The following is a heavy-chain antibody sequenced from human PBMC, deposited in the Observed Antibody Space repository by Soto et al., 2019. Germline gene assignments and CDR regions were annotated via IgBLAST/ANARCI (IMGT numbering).Heavy chain of an antibody. CDR2: IRSKANSYAT. CDR3: TRSTDDYGDYVSYGMDV. CDR1: GFTFSGSA. V-gene: IGHV3-73*01. J-gene: IGHJ6*02. Sequence: PGGSLRLSCAASGFTFSGSAMHWVRQASGKGLEWVGRIRSKANSYATAYAASVKGRFTISRDDSKNTAYLQMNSLKTEDTAVYYCTRSTDDYGDYVSYGMDVWGQGTTVTVSS. D-gene: IGHD4-17*01.